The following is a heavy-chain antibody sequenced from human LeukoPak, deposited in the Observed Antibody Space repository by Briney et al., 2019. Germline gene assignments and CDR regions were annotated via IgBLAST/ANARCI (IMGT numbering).Heavy chain of an antibody. CDR3: ARDILLSYYFDY. V-gene: IGHV3-30-3*01. CDR2: ISYDGSNK. CDR1: GFTLSSYA. Sequence: GRSLRLSCAASGFTLSSYAMHWVRQAPGKGLEWVAVISYDGSNKYYADSVKGRFTTSRDNSKNTLYLQMNSLRAEDTAVYYCARDILLSYYFDYWGQGTLVTVSS. J-gene: IGHJ4*02. D-gene: IGHD2/OR15-2a*01.